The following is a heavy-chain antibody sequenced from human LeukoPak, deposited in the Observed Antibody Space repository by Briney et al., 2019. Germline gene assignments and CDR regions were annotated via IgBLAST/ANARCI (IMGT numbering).Heavy chain of an antibody. V-gene: IGHV4-34*01. D-gene: IGHD3-3*01. CDR2: INHSGST. J-gene: IGHJ4*02. CDR1: GGSFSGYY. Sequence: SETLSLTCAVYGGSFSGYYWSWIRQPPGKGLEWIGEINHSGSTNYNPSLKSRVTISVDTSKNQFSLKLSSVTAADTAVYYCARSSAEWLSYDYWGQGTLVTVSS. CDR3: ARSSAEWLSYDY.